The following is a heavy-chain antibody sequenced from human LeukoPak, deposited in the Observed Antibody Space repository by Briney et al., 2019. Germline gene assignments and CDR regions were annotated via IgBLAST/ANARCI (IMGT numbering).Heavy chain of an antibody. CDR2: ISSSSSYI. J-gene: IGHJ4*02. V-gene: IGHV3-21*01. D-gene: IGHD3-22*01. CDR1: GFTFSSYS. CDR3: ARDGGLYDSSGYFDY. Sequence: GGSLRLSRAASGFTFSSYSMNWVRQAPGKGLEWVSSISSSSSYIYYADSVKGRFTISRDNAKNSLYLQMNSLRAEDTAVYYCARDGGLYDSSGYFDYWGQGTLVTVSS.